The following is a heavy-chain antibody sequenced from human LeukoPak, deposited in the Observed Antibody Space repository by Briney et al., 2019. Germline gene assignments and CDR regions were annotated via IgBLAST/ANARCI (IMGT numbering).Heavy chain of an antibody. Sequence: PSETLSLTCAVYGGSISSYYWSWIRQPAGKGLEWIGRIYTSGSTNYNPSLKSRVTMSVDTSKNQFSLKQNSVTAADTAVYYCARSLSSGWFPFDYWGQGTLVTVSS. CDR1: GGSISSYY. CDR2: IYTSGST. V-gene: IGHV4-59*10. D-gene: IGHD6-19*01. CDR3: ARSLSSGWFPFDY. J-gene: IGHJ4*02.